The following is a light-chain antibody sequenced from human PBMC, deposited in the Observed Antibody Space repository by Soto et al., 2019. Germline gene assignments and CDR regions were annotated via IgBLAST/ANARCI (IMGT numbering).Light chain of an antibody. Sequence: EIVLTQSPGSLSLSPGERATLSCMTSRPVSSAYLAWYQQKPGQAPRLLIYGASSRASGIPDRFSGSVSGTDFTLTISRLEPDDFAVYYCQHYGSSMYAFGQGTKLEIK. CDR2: GAS. CDR1: RPVSSAY. V-gene: IGKV3-20*01. CDR3: QHYGSSMYA. J-gene: IGKJ2*01.